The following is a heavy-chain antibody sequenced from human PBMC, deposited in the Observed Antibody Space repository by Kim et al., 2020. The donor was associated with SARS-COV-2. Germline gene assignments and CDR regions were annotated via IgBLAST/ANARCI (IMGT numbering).Heavy chain of an antibody. CDR1: GFTFTGHA. CDR3: LKGGWGWIWDY. Sequence: GGSLRLSCTTSGFTFTGHAMSWVRQAPGKGLEWVSSTDGSDGTTYYVDSVKGRFSISRDDSKNTIYLQMSALRADNTAAYYCLKGGWGWIWDYWGQGTLVTVSS. CDR2: TDGSDGTT. J-gene: IGHJ4*02. V-gene: IGHV3-23*01. D-gene: IGHD2-21*01.